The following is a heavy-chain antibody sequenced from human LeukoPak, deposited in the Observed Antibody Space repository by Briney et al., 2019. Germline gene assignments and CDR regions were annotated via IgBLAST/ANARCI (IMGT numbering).Heavy chain of an antibody. J-gene: IGHJ4*02. Sequence: ASVKVSCKASGYTFTSYYMHWVRQAPGQGLEWMGIINPSGGSTSYAQKFQGRVTMTRGTSTSTVYMELSNLRSEDTAVYYCARDGGRLPASPVGDGYDYWGQGTLVTVSS. V-gene: IGHV1-46*01. D-gene: IGHD1-26*01. CDR1: GYTFTSYY. CDR2: INPSGGST. CDR3: ARDGGRLPASPVGDGYDY.